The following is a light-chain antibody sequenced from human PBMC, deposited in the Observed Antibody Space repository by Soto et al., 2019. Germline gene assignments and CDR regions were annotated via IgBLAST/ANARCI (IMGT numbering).Light chain of an antibody. CDR2: GAS. CDR1: QSISNY. V-gene: IGKV1-39*01. J-gene: IGKJ4*01. CDR3: QQTYSAPLT. Sequence: DIQMTQSPFSLPASVGDRVNITCRASQSISNYLYWYQHKPGRAPSLLIHGASSLQGGVPSRFSGSGSGTDFTLTISSLHPEDFTTYYCQQTYSAPLTFGGGTRVEF.